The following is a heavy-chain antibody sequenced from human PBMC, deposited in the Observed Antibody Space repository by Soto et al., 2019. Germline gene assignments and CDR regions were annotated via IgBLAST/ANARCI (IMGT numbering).Heavy chain of an antibody. Sequence: QVQLVVSGGGVVQPGRSLRLSCAASGFTFSSYAMHWVRQAPGKGLEWVTVISYDGSNKYYTDSVKGRFTISRDNSKNTLYLQINSLRPEDTAVYYCARPLWRDDYNWGYFDLWGRGTLVTVSS. J-gene: IGHJ2*01. CDR2: ISYDGSNK. CDR1: GFTFSSYA. D-gene: IGHD4-4*01. CDR3: ARPLWRDDYNWGYFDL. V-gene: IGHV3-30-3*01.